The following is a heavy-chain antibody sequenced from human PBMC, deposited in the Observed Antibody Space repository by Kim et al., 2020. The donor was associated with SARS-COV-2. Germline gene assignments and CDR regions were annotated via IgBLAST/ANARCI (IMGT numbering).Heavy chain of an antibody. CDR3: ASLGYYGSGSYYKADY. J-gene: IGHJ4*02. V-gene: IGHV3-11*03. D-gene: IGHD3-10*01. Sequence: VKGRFTISRDNAKNSLYLQMNSLRAEDTAVYYCASLGYYGSGSYYKADYWGQGTLVTVSS.